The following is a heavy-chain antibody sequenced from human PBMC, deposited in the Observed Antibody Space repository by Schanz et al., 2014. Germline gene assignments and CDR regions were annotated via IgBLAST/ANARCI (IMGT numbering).Heavy chain of an antibody. CDR2: IYSSGST. CDR1: GFTVSNSY. Sequence: DVQLVDSGGGLVQPGGSLRLSCAASGFTVSNSYIHWVRQAPGKGLEWVSTIYSSGSTYYADSVRGRFTISRDNSMNTVYLQMNSLRSDDAAVYCCARAQGVIRLYYGVDVWGQGTTVTVSS. D-gene: IGHD3-10*01. V-gene: IGHV3-53*04. CDR3: ARAQGVIRLYYGVDV. J-gene: IGHJ6*02.